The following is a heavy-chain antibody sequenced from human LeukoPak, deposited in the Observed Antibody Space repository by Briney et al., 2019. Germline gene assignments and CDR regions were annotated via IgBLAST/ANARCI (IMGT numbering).Heavy chain of an antibody. Sequence: GGTLRLSCAASGFTFSSYGMSWVRQAPGKGLEWVSAISGSGGSTYYADSVKGRFTISRDNSKNTLYLQMNSLRAEDTAVYYCAKEKAPHGRYYFDYWGQGTLVTVSS. CDR2: ISGSGGST. CDR1: GFTFSSYG. D-gene: IGHD1-14*01. V-gene: IGHV3-23*01. CDR3: AKEKAPHGRYYFDY. J-gene: IGHJ4*02.